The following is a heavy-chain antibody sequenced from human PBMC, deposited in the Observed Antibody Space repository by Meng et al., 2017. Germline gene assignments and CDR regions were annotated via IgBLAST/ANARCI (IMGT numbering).Heavy chain of an antibody. J-gene: IGHJ3*02. V-gene: IGHV4-59*08. CDR1: GGSISSYY. CDR2: IYYSGST. CDR3: ARTYYYDSSGYRRGAFDI. Sequence: SETLSLTCTVSGGSISSYYWSWIRQPPGKGLEWIGYIYYSGSTNYNPSLKSRVTVSVDTSKNQFSLKLSSVTAADTAVYYCARTYYYDSSGYRRGAFDIWGQGTMVTVSS. D-gene: IGHD3-22*01.